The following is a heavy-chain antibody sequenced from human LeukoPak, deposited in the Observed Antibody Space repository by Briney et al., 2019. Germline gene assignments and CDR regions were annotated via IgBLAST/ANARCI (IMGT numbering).Heavy chain of an antibody. Sequence: SETLSLTCTVSGGSISSGGYYWSWILQPPGKGLEWTGYIYHSGSTYYNPSLKSRVTISVDRSKNQFSLKLSSVTAADTAVYYCARQPISIAARPSFDYWGQGTLVTVSS. CDR2: IYHSGST. D-gene: IGHD6-6*01. J-gene: IGHJ4*02. CDR1: GGSISSGGYY. V-gene: IGHV4-30-2*01. CDR3: ARQPISIAARPSFDY.